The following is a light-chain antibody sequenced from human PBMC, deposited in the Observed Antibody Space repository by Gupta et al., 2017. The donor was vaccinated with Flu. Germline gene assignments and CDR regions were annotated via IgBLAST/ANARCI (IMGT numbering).Light chain of an antibody. Sequence: IGGKGVHWYQQKQGQDPVLGGVDDDDRPSGIPDRFFGSNAGNTATPLTSRVEAGDEADDYCQVWDSRSDLNGFGGGTKLTVL. CDR3: QVWDSRSDLNG. CDR1: IGGKG. J-gene: IGLJ3*02. CDR2: DDD. V-gene: IGLV3-21*02.